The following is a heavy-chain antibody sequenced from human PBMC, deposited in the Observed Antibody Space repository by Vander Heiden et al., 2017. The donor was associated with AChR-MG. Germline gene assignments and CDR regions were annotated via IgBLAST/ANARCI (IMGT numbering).Heavy chain of an antibody. CDR3: ARDSYLRYYYYGMDV. D-gene: IGHD1-26*01. V-gene: IGHV4-59*11. Sequence: QVQLQESGPGLVKPSETLSLTCTVSGGSISSHYCSWIRQPPGKGLEWIGYIYYSGSTNYIPSLKSRVTISVDTSKNQFSLKLSSVTAADTAVYYCARDSYLRYYYYGMDVWGQGTTVTVSS. CDR2: IYYSGST. CDR1: GGSISSHY. J-gene: IGHJ6*02.